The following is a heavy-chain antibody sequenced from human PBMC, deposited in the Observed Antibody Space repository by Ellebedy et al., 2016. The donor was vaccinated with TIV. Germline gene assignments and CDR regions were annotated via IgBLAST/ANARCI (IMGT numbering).Heavy chain of an antibody. CDR3: AVTMIVVGGNAFDI. CDR2: FDPEDGET. Sequence: AASVKVSCKVFGYTLTELSIHWVRQAPGKGLEWMGGFDPEDGETIYAQKFQGRVTMTEDTSTDKAYMELSRLRSEDTAVYYCAVTMIVVGGNAFDIWGQGTLVTVSS. CDR1: GYTLTELS. D-gene: IGHD3-22*01. J-gene: IGHJ3*02. V-gene: IGHV1-24*01.